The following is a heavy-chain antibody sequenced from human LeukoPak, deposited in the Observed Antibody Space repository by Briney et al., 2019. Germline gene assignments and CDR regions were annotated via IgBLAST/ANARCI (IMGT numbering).Heavy chain of an antibody. D-gene: IGHD5-24*01. CDR1: GYSISSGYF. J-gene: IGHJ4*02. Sequence: SETLSLTCTVSGYSISSGYFWGWIRQPPGKGLEWIGSIYHSGTTYYNPSLKSRVTISVDTSKNQFSLKLSSVTAADTAVYYCATRDGYYWGQGTLVTVSS. V-gene: IGHV4-38-2*02. CDR2: IYHSGTT. CDR3: ATRDGYY.